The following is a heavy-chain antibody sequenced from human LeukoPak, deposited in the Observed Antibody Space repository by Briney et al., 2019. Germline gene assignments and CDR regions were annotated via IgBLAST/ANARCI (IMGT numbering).Heavy chain of an antibody. V-gene: IGHV4-34*01. CDR3: ARAGYSYGTGYYFDY. D-gene: IGHD5-18*01. Sequence: PSETLSLTCAVSGGPFGGYFWSWIRQSSGKGLEWIGEIHNSGTTNYNPSLNSRVTISEDTSKNQFYLNLSSVTAADAAVYYCARAGYSYGTGYYFDYWGQGALVTVSS. CDR2: IHNSGTT. CDR1: GGPFGGYF. J-gene: IGHJ4*02.